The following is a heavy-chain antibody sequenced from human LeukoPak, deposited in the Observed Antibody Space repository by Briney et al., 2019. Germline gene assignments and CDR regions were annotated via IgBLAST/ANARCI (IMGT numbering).Heavy chain of an antibody. J-gene: IGHJ5*02. D-gene: IGHD3-3*01. CDR3: AKAGDYDFWSGYYTIGGAWFDP. CDR2: ISWNSGSI. Sequence: GGSLRLSCAASGFTFDDYAMHWVRQAPGKGLEWVSGISWNSGSIGYADSVKGRFTISRDNAKNSLYLQMNSLRAEDTALYYCAKAGDYDFWSGYYTIGGAWFDPWGQGTLVTVSS. V-gene: IGHV3-9*01. CDR1: GFTFDDYA.